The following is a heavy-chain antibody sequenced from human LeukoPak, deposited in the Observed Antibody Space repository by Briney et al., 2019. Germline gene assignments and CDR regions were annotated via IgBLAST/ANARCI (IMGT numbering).Heavy chain of an antibody. J-gene: IGHJ3*02. CDR3: ARRMVRGVIFGLGDDDAFDI. V-gene: IGHV5-51*01. D-gene: IGHD3-10*01. CDR2: IYPGDSDT. Sequence: PGESLKISCKGSGYSFTSYWIGWVRQMPGKGLEWMGIIYPGDSDTRYSPSFQGQVTISADKSISTAYLQWSSLKASDTAMYYCARRMVRGVIFGLGDDDAFDIWGQGTMVTVSS. CDR1: GYSFTSYW.